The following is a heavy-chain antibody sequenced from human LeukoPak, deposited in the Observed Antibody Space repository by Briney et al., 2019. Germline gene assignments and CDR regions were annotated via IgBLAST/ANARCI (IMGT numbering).Heavy chain of an antibody. Sequence: ASVKVSCKASGYTFTSYGISWVRQAPGQGLEWMGRISAYNGNTNYAQKLQGRVTLTTDTSTSTAYMELTSLRSDDTAVYYCTRGEGGYYYYGMDVWGQGTTVTVSS. D-gene: IGHD3-16*01. CDR1: GYTFTSYG. J-gene: IGHJ6*02. CDR3: TRGEGGYYYYGMDV. V-gene: IGHV1-18*01. CDR2: ISAYNGNT.